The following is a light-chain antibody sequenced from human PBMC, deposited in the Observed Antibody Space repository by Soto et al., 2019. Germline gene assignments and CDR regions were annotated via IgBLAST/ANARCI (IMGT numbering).Light chain of an antibody. CDR3: QQYSNSPPYT. CDR2: GAS. J-gene: IGKJ2*01. CDR1: QSVFSRY. Sequence: EIVLTQSPGTLSLSPGERATLSCRASQSVFSRYLAWYQQKPGQAPRLLIYGASSRASGIPDRFSGSGSGTDFTLTISGLEPEDFAVYYCQQYSNSPPYTFGQGTKLEIK. V-gene: IGKV3-20*01.